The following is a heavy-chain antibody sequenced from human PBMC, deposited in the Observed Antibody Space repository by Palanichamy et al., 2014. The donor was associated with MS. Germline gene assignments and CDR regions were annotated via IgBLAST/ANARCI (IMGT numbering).Heavy chain of an antibody. CDR1: GGTFSTYA. CDR2: IIPIFGTA. V-gene: IGHV1-69*01. Sequence: QVHLVQSGAEVKRPGSSVKVSCKASGGTFSTYAISWVRQAPGQGLEWMGGIIPIFGTADYAQKFQGRVTITADDSTSTVYMELSSLRSEDSAVYYCARGGYCSGGSCYTLKYYYYMDVWGKGTTVTVSS. J-gene: IGHJ6*03. CDR3: ARGGYCSGGSCYTLKYYYYMDV. D-gene: IGHD2-15*01.